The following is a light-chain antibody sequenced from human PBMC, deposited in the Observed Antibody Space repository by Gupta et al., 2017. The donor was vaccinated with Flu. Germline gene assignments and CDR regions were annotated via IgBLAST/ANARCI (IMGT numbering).Light chain of an antibody. V-gene: IGLV1-44*01. Sequence: QSVLAQPPSASGTPGQRVTISCSGSSSNIGINAVTWYQQVPGTSPKLLIYGSNQRPSGFPDRFAGSKSGTSASLAIRGLQSEYEADYYCAAWDDSLNGHYVFGTGTKVTVL. CDR2: GSN. CDR3: AAWDDSLNGHYV. J-gene: IGLJ1*01. CDR1: SSNIGINA.